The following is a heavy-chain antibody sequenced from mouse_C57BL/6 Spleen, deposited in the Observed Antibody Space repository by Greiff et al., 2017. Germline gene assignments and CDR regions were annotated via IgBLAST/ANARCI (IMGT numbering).Heavy chain of an antibody. CDR3: ARSRLDY. J-gene: IGHJ2*01. V-gene: IGHV1-66*01. CDR1: GYSFTSYY. CDR2: IYPGSGNT. Sequence: QVQLQQSGPELVKPGASVKISCKASGYSFTSYYIHWVKQRPGQGLAWIGWIYPGSGNTKYNEKCKGKATLTADTSSSTTYMQLSSLPAEDSAVYYCARSRLDYGGQGTTLTVSS.